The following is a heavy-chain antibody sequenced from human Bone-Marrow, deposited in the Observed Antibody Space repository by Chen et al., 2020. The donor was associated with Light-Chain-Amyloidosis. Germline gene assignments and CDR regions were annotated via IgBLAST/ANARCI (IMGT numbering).Heavy chain of an antibody. CDR3: ARRRDGYNFDY. CDR1: GYTFRNDW. V-gene: IGHV5-51*03. Sequence: EGGGPGGALRSAGKGAGYTFRNDWIGWVRQMPGKGLEWMGVSYPDDSDARYSPSFEGQVTISADKSITTAYLQWRSLKASDTAMYYCARRRDGYNFDYWGQGTLVTVSS. CDR2: SYPDDSDA. J-gene: IGHJ4*02. D-gene: IGHD5-12*01.